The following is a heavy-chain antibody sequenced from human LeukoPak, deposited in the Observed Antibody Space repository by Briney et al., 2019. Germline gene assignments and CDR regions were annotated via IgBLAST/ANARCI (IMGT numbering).Heavy chain of an antibody. Sequence: GGSLRVSCAASGFTFNNFAMSWVRQTPGKGLEWVSSIRDNGVGTYYPDSVKGRFTISRDNSKNTLSLQMNSLRADDTAIYYCARGGRTTDYWGQGTLVTVSS. J-gene: IGHJ4*02. V-gene: IGHV3-23*01. CDR1: GFTFNNFA. D-gene: IGHD1-14*01. CDR2: IRDNGVGT. CDR3: ARGGRTTDY.